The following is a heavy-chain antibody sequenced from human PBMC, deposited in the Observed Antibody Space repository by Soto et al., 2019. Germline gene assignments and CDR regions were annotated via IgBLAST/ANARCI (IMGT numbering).Heavy chain of an antibody. V-gene: IGHV3-53*01. Sequence: SGGSLRLSCGASGFTASTNYMSWVRQAPGKGLEWVSIFYKGGSTYYADSVKGRFTLSRDNSKDTLYLQMNSLRAEDTAIYYCARGYGSSNYFVGYWGQGIQVTVSS. D-gene: IGHD1-26*01. CDR2: FYKGGST. CDR3: ARGYGSSNYFVGY. CDR1: GFTASTNY. J-gene: IGHJ4*02.